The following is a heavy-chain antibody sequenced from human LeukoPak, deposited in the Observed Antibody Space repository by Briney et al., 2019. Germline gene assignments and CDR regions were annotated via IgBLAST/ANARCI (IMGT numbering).Heavy chain of an antibody. CDR1: GGPISSYY. D-gene: IGHD1-26*01. CDR2: IYYSGST. Sequence: PSETLSLTCTVSGGPISSYYWSWIRQPPGKGLEWIGYIYYSGSTNYNPSLKSRVTISVDTSKNQFSLKLSSVTAADTAVYYCARGSMADIVGATTVDYWGQGTLATVSS. V-gene: IGHV4-59*01. J-gene: IGHJ4*02. CDR3: ARGSMADIVGATTVDY.